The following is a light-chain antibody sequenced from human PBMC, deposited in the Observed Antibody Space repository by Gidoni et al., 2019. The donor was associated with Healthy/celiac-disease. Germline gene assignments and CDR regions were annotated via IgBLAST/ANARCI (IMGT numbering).Light chain of an antibody. Sequence: QSALTQPTSVSGSPGQSITISCTGTSNDGSRYTYVSWYQQHPGKAPKLLIYKVTNRPSVVSDRFSGSKSSNTASLTISGLQDEDEAEYYCSSCTSSSTVVFGGGTKLTVL. CDR3: SSCTSSSTVV. J-gene: IGLJ2*01. V-gene: IGLV2-14*01. CDR1: SNDGSRYTY. CDR2: KVT.